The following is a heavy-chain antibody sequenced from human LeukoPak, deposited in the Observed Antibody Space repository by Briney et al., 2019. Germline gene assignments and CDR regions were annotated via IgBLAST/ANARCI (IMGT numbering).Heavy chain of an antibody. Sequence: GGSLRLSCAASGFTFSSYTMNWVRQAPGKGLEWVSSISGSSAYKYYADSVKGRFTISRDNAKNSLYLQLNSLRAEDTALYFCARRFLNSLDIWGQGTMVVVSS. CDR2: ISGSSAYK. D-gene: IGHD4-23*01. CDR1: GFTFSSYT. CDR3: ARRFLNSLDI. V-gene: IGHV3-21*01. J-gene: IGHJ3*02.